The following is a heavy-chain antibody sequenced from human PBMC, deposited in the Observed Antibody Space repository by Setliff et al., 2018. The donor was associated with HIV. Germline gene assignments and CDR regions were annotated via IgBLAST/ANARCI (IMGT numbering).Heavy chain of an antibody. CDR2: ISYTGIT. Sequence: SETLSLTCTVSGRSISRGSYSWGWIRQPPGKGLEWIGSISYTGITNYNPSLKSRVTISVDTSQNQFSLKLTSVTAADTAVYYCARLRQWLAFFDSWGQGTLVTVSS. D-gene: IGHD6-19*01. CDR1: GRSISRGSYS. V-gene: IGHV4-39*01. CDR3: ARLRQWLAFFDS. J-gene: IGHJ4*02.